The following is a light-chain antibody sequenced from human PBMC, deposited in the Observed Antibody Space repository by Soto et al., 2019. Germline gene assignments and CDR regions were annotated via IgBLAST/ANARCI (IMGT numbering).Light chain of an antibody. CDR3: QQYNSYWT. Sequence: DIQMTQSPSTRSASLGDRVTITCRASQSISSWLAWYQQKPGKAPKLLIYKASSLESGVPSRFSGSGSGTEFTXXISXLQPDDFATYYCQQYNSYWTFGQATKVDIK. CDR2: KAS. CDR1: QSISSW. J-gene: IGKJ1*01. V-gene: IGKV1-5*03.